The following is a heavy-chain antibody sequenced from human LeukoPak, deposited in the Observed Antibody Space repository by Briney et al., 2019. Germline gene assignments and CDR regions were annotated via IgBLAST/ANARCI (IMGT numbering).Heavy chain of an antibody. V-gene: IGHV3-53*01. CDR2: IYTGGGR. CDR1: GFTLSSYY. Sequence: AGGSLRLSCAASGFTLSSYYMNWVRQAPGKELEWVSVIYTGGGRYYADSVRGCFTISRDTYKNMVFLQMNSLRVEDTAVYYCARGIDYWGRGTLVTVSS. J-gene: IGHJ4*02. CDR3: ARGIDY.